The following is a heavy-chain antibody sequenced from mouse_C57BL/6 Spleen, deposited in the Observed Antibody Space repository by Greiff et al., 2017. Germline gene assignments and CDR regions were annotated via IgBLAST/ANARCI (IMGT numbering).Heavy chain of an antibody. CDR2: INPSTGGT. V-gene: IGHV1-42*01. J-gene: IGHJ2*01. Sequence: VQLQQSGPELVKPGASVKISCKASGYSFTGYYMHWVKQSPEKSLEWIGEINPSTGGTTYNQKFKAKATLTVDKSSSTAYMQLKSLTSEDSAVYYCAITSDTTRALDYWGQGTTLTVSS. D-gene: IGHD1-1*01. CDR1: GYSFTGYY. CDR3: AITSDTTRALDY.